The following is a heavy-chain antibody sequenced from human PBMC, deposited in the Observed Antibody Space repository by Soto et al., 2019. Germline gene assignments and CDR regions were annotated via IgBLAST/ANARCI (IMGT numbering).Heavy chain of an antibody. CDR1: GFTVSSNY. Sequence: GGSLRLSCAASGFTVSSNYMSWVRQAPGKGLEWVSVIYSGGSTYYADSVKGRFTISRDNSKNTLYLQMNSLRAEDTAVYYCAREAVHYYGSGSYYTDHPYYYYYDMDVWGQGTTVTVSS. CDR2: IYSGGST. V-gene: IGHV3-66*01. J-gene: IGHJ6*02. CDR3: AREAVHYYGSGSYYTDHPYYYYYDMDV. D-gene: IGHD3-10*01.